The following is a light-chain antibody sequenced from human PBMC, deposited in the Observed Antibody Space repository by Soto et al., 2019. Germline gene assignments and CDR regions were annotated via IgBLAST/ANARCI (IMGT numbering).Light chain of an antibody. Sequence: QPVLTQPPSVSGAPGQRVTISCTGSSSNIGAGYDVHWYQQLPGTAPKLLIYANTNRPSGVPDRFSGSQSGTSASLAITGLQAEDEADYYCQSYDSRLSGSGVFGTGTKVTVL. J-gene: IGLJ1*01. CDR3: QSYDSRLSGSGV. CDR2: ANT. CDR1: SSNIGAGYD. V-gene: IGLV1-40*01.